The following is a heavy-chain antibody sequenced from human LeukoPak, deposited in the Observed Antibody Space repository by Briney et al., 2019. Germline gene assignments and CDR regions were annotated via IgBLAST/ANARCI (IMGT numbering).Heavy chain of an antibody. D-gene: IGHD6-13*01. J-gene: IGHJ4*02. V-gene: IGHV7-4-1*02. CDR1: GYTFISYA. CDR2: INTYTGNP. CDR3: ARDPAAGQL. Sequence: GASVKVSCKASGYTFISYAMNWVRQAPGQGLEWMGWINTYTGNPTYAPGFTGRFAFSLDTSVTTAYLQISSLKAEDTAVYYCARDPAAGQLWGQGTLVTVSS.